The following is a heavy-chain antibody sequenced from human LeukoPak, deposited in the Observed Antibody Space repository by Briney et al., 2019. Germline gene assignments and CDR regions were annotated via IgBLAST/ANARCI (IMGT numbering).Heavy chain of an antibody. CDR3: ARKYSSSTTPKYPNWFDP. D-gene: IGHD6-13*01. Sequence: ASVKVSCKASGYTFTSYGISWVRQATGQGLEWMGWISAYNGNTNYAQKLQGRVTMTTDTSTSTAYMELRSLRSDDTAVYYCARKYSSSTTPKYPNWFDPWGQGTLVTVSS. J-gene: IGHJ5*02. V-gene: IGHV1-18*01. CDR1: GYTFTSYG. CDR2: ISAYNGNT.